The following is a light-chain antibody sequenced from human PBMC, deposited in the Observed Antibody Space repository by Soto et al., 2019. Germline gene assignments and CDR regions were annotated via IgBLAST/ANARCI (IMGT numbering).Light chain of an antibody. CDR3: SSYAGSNNYVV. Sequence: QSALTQPPSASGSAGQSVTISCTGTSSDIGAYNYVSWYQQHPGKAPKLVIYEVSKRPSGVPDRFSGSKSGNTASLTVSGLQAEDEADYYCSSYAGSNNYVVFGGGTHLTVL. J-gene: IGLJ2*01. V-gene: IGLV2-8*01. CDR1: SSDIGAYNY. CDR2: EVS.